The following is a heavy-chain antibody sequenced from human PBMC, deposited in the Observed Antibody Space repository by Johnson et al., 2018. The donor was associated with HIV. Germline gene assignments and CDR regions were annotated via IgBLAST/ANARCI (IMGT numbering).Heavy chain of an antibody. Sequence: QAPGKGLEWVAVLSYDGSNKYYADSVKGRFTISRDNSKNTLYLQMNSLRAEDTAVYYCAREHVGAFDIWGQGTMVTVSS. CDR3: AREHVGAFDI. D-gene: IGHD3-10*01. J-gene: IGHJ3*02. CDR2: LSYDGSNK. V-gene: IGHV3-30*04.